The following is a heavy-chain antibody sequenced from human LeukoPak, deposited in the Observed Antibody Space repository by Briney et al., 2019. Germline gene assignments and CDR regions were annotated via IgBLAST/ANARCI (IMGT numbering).Heavy chain of an antibody. CDR1: AFSLSAYN. CDR3: ARGAIAAAGQDY. D-gene: IGHD6-13*01. V-gene: IGHV3-74*01. Sequence: PGGSLRLSCAASAFSLSAYNMNWVRQAPGKGLVWVSRINSDGSSISYADSVKGRFTISRDNAKNTLYLQMNSLRAEDTAVYYCARGAIAAAGQDYWGQGTLVTVSS. CDR2: INSDGSSI. J-gene: IGHJ4*02.